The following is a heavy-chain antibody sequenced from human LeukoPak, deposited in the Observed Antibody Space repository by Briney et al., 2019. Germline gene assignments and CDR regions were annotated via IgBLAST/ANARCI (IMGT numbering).Heavy chain of an antibody. Sequence: AGSLTLSCAASGFTFSSYAMSWVRQAPGKGLEWVSTITSSGGNTYYADSVRGRFTISRDNSKNTLYLQMNSLRAEDTAVYYCAKARQYYDSDYWGQGTLVTVSS. CDR3: AKARQYYDSDY. CDR2: ITSSGGNT. D-gene: IGHD3-22*01. J-gene: IGHJ4*02. V-gene: IGHV3-23*01. CDR1: GFTFSSYA.